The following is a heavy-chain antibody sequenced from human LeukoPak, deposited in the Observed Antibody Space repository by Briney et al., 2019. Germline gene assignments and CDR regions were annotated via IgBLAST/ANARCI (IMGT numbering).Heavy chain of an antibody. CDR2: IYYSGST. D-gene: IGHD3-10*01. Sequence: SETLSLTCTVSGYSISSGYYWGWIRQPPGKGLEWIGYIYYSGSTNYNPSLKSRVTISVDKSKNQFSLKLSSVTAADTAVYYCARDYDQPRLRGVMDYWGQGTLVTVSS. J-gene: IGHJ4*02. CDR1: GYSISSGYY. CDR3: ARDYDQPRLRGVMDY. V-gene: IGHV4-61*05.